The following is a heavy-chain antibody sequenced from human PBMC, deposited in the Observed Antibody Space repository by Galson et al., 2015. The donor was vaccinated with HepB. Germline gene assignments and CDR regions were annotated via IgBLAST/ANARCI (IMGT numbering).Heavy chain of an antibody. D-gene: IGHD2-2*01. CDR1: GGTFSSYA. V-gene: IGHV1-69*13. CDR2: IIPILGTA. J-gene: IGHJ3*02. CDR3: ARDLLDPVVPAAIGWALMLFDI. Sequence: SVKVSCKASGGTFSSYAISWVRRAPEQGLEWMGGIIPILGTANYAQKFQGRVTITADESTSTAYMELSSLRSEDTAVYYCARDLLDPVVPAAIGWALMLFDIWGQGTMVTVSS.